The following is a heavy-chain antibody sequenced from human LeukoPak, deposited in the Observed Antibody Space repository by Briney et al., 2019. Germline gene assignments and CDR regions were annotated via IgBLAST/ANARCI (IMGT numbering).Heavy chain of an antibody. CDR2: IYYSWST. D-gene: IGHD5-18*01. Sequence: AQTLSLTCTVSGGSFSSGGYYWSWIRQHPGKGLESIGYIYYSWSTYYHPSFNSRVTISEDTSKNQFPLKHSPVTDADAAHDYCAIVDTAMANYYFDYWRRGRQVTVCS. J-gene: IGHJ4*02. V-gene: IGHV4-31*03. CDR1: GGSFSSGGYY. CDR3: AIVDTAMANYYFDY.